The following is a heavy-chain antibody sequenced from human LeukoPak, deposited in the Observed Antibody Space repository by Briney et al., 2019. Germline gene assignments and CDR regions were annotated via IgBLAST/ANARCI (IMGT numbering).Heavy chain of an antibody. CDR3: AKRRDYYDSSGYYSLFDY. J-gene: IGHJ4*02. D-gene: IGHD3-22*01. Sequence: GGSLRLSCAASGFTFSSYAMSWVRQAPGKGLEWVSAISGSGGSTYYADSVKGRFTISRDNSKNTLYLQMNSLRAEDTAVYYCAKRRDYYDSSGYYSLFDYWGQGTLVTVSS. CDR2: ISGSGGST. V-gene: IGHV3-23*01. CDR1: GFTFSSYA.